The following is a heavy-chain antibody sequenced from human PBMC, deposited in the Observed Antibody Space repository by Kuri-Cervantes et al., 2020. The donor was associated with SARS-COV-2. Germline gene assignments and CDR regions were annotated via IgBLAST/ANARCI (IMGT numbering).Heavy chain of an antibody. CDR1: GYTFTSYY. D-gene: IGHD2-2*01. CDR2: INPSGGST. CDR3: AREDIEVVPAYYDDAFDI. V-gene: IGHV1-46*01. Sequence: ASVKVSCKASGYTFTSYYMHWVRQAPGQGLEWMGIINPSGGSTSYAQKFQGRVTMTRDTSTSTVYMELSSLRSEDTAVYYCAREDIEVVPAYYDDAFDIWGQGTMVTVSS. J-gene: IGHJ3*02.